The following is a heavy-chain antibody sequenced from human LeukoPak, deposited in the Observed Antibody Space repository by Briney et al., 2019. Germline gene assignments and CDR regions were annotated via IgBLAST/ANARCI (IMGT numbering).Heavy chain of an antibody. CDR2: LYYSGST. CDR1: GGSISSGDYY. V-gene: IGHV4-30-4*01. J-gene: IGHJ6*02. Sequence: SQTLSLTCTVSGGSISSGDYYWSWIRQPPGKGLEWIGYLYYSGSTYYNPSLKSRVTISVDTSKNQFSLKLSSVTAADTAVYYCARESIAGAPYGMDVWGQGTTVTVSS. D-gene: IGHD6-13*01. CDR3: ARESIAGAPYGMDV.